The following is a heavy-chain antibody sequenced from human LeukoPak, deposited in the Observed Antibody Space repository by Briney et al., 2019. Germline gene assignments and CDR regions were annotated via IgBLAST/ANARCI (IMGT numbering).Heavy chain of an antibody. J-gene: IGHJ4*02. V-gene: IGHV4-34*01. Sequence: SETLSLTCAVYGGSFSGYYWSWIRQPPGKGLDCIGEINPSGSTNYNPSLKSRVTISVDTSKNQFSLKLSSVTAADTAVYYCAKQKTHYDILTGYYKSRTFDYWGQGTLVTVSS. D-gene: IGHD3-9*01. CDR1: GGSFSGYY. CDR2: INPSGST. CDR3: AKQKTHYDILTGYYKSRTFDY.